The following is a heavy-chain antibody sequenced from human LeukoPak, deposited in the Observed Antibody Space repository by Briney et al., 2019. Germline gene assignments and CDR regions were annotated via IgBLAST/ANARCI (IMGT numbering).Heavy chain of an antibody. CDR2: TSYDGSNK. D-gene: IGHD2-21*02. J-gene: IGHJ4*02. CDR1: GFTFNNYA. Sequence: GGSLRLSCAASGFTFNNYAMHWVRQAPGKGLEWVAVTSYDGSNKYYADSVKGRFTISRDNSKNTLYLQMNSLRAEDRAVYYCAKDGSLVVTARIDYWGQGTLVTVSS. V-gene: IGHV3-30-3*01. CDR3: AKDGSLVVTARIDY.